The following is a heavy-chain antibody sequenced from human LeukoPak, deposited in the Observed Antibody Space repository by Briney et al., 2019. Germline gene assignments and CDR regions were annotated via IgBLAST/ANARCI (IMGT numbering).Heavy chain of an antibody. CDR1: GFTFSSYA. Sequence: GGSLRLSCAASGFTFSSYAMSWVRQAPGRGLEWVSAISGSGGSTYYADSAKGRFTISRDNSKNTLYLQMNSLRAEDTAVYYCARVEMATNYYFDYWGQGTLVTVSS. V-gene: IGHV3-23*01. CDR2: ISGSGGST. J-gene: IGHJ4*02. CDR3: ARVEMATNYYFDY. D-gene: IGHD5-24*01.